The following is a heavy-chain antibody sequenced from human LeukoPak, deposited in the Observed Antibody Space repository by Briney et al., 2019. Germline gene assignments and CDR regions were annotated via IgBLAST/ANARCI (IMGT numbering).Heavy chain of an antibody. CDR3: TRAAPRRDGYNSDY. V-gene: IGHV3-21*01. J-gene: IGHJ4*02. Sequence: GGSLRLFCVASGFTFSHYSMNWVRQAPGKGLEWVSSIRFTGSYIYYADSVKGRFTISRDDAKNLLSLQMISLSAEDTAVYYCTRAAPRRDGYNSDYWGQGTLVTVSS. CDR2: IRFTGSYI. D-gene: IGHD5-24*01. CDR1: GFTFSHYS.